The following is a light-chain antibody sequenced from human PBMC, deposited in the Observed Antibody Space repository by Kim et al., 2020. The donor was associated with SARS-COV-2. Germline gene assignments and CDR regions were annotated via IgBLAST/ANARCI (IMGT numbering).Light chain of an antibody. J-gene: IGLJ1*01. V-gene: IGLV3-1*01. Sequence: SYELTQPPSVSVSPGQTASIPCSGDKLGAKYACWYQQKPGQSPVLVIYQDSKRPSGIPERFSGFNSGNTATLTISGTQAMDEADYYCQTWDSSTAVFGTGTKVTVL. CDR2: QDS. CDR3: QTWDSSTAV. CDR1: KLGAKY.